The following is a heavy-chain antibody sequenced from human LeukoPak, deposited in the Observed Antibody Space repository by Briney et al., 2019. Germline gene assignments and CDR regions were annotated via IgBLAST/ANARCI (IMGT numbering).Heavy chain of an antibody. Sequence: SVKVSCKASGGTFSSYAISWVRQAPGQGLEWMGGIIPIFGTANYAQKFQGRVTITADESTSTAYMELSSLRSEDTAVYYCARDYCSSTSCSNWFDPWGQGTLVIVSS. D-gene: IGHD2-2*01. V-gene: IGHV1-69*13. CDR1: GGTFSSYA. CDR2: IIPIFGTA. J-gene: IGHJ5*02. CDR3: ARDYCSSTSCSNWFDP.